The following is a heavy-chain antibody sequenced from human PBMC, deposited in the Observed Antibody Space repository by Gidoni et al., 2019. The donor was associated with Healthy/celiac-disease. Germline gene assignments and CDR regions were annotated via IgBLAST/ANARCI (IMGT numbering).Heavy chain of an antibody. V-gene: IGHV1-69*06. CDR3: ASAGLCSGGSCYVPFDY. D-gene: IGHD2-15*01. CDR1: GGTFSSYA. Sequence: QVQLVQSGAEVKKPGSSVKVSCKASGGTFSSYAISWVRQAPGQGLEWMGGIIPIFGTANYAQKFQGRVTITADKSTSTAYMELSSLRSEDTAVYYCASAGLCSGGSCYVPFDYWGQGTLVTVSS. CDR2: IIPIFGTA. J-gene: IGHJ4*02.